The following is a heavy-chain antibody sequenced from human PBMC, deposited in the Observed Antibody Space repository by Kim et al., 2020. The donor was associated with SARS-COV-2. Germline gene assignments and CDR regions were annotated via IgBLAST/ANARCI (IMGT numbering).Heavy chain of an antibody. CDR1: GGSFSGYY. V-gene: IGHV4-34*01. CDR3: ARGRDESSSWSNYYYYGMDV. CDR2: INDSGRT. Sequence: SETLSLTCAVYGGSFSGYYWSWIRQPPGKGLEWIGEINDSGRTNYNPSLKSRVTISVDTSKNQFSLKLSSVTAADTAVYYCARGRDESSSWSNYYYYGMDVWGQGTTVTVSS. J-gene: IGHJ6*02. D-gene: IGHD6-13*01.